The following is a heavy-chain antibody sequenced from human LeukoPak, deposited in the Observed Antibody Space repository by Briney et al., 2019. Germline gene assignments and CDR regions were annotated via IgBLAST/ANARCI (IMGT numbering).Heavy chain of an antibody. CDR3: AKDWASMVLDY. CDR2: ISYDGSNK. V-gene: IGHV3-30*04. Sequence: GGSLRLSCAASGFTFSSYAMHWVRQAPGKGLEWVAVISYDGSNKYYADSVEGRFTISRDNSKNTLYLQMNSLRAEDTAVYYCAKDWASMVLDYWGQGTLVSVSS. J-gene: IGHJ4*02. CDR1: GFTFSSYA. D-gene: IGHD3-10*01.